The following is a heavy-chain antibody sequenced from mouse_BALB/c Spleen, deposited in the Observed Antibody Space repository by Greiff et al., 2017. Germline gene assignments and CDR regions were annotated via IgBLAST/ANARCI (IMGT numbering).Heavy chain of an antibody. Sequence: VQLQQPGAELVKPGASVKISCKASGYAFSSYWMNWVKQRPGQGLEWIGQIYPGDGDTNYNGKFKGKATLTADKSSSTAYMQLSSLTSEDSAVYFCARNRYDVDWYFDVWGAGTTVTVSS. CDR2: IYPGDGDT. J-gene: IGHJ1*01. CDR1: GYAFSSYW. V-gene: IGHV1-80*01. CDR3: ARNRYDVDWYFDV. D-gene: IGHD2-14*01.